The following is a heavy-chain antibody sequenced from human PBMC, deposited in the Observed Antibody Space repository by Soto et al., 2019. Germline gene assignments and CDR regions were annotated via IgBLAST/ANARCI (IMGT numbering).Heavy chain of an antibody. D-gene: IGHD3-16*02. J-gene: IGHJ4*02. CDR2: INPSGGST. CDR3: ARDNTFVGVIVQGHFLY. V-gene: IGHV1-46*01. Sequence: ASVKVSCKASGYTFTSYYMHWVRQAPGQGLEWMGIINPSGGSTSYAQKFQGRVTMTRDTSTSTVYMELSSLRSEDTAVYYCARDNTFVGVIVQGHFLYSGQAPLVTV. CDR1: GYTFTSYY.